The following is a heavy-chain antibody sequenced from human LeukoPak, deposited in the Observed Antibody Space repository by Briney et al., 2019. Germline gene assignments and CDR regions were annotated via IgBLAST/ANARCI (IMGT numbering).Heavy chain of an antibody. CDR1: GFSISTYE. D-gene: IGHD1-26*01. Sequence: GRSLRLSCAASGFSISTYEMNWVRQAPGKGLEWVSYFRSSRGTAYYPDSVRGRFTVSGDSAKNSLYLQMNSLRADDTAVYYCARGTLLNAFDIWGQGTMVTVSS. CDR2: FRSSRGTA. CDR3: ARGTLLNAFDI. V-gene: IGHV3-48*03. J-gene: IGHJ3*02.